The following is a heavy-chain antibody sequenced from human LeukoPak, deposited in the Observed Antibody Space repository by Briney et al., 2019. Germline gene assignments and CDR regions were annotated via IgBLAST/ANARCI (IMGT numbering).Heavy chain of an antibody. CDR2: INHSGST. J-gene: IGHJ4*02. CDR1: GGSFSGYY. D-gene: IGHD3-16*02. Sequence: SETLSLTCAVYGGSFSGYYWSWIRQPPGKGLEWIGEINHSGSTNYNPSLKSRVTISVDTSKNQFSLKLSSVTAADTAVYYCARGRPQYYDYVWESYRSLFDYWGQGTLVTVSS. V-gene: IGHV4-34*01. CDR3: ARGRPQYYDYVWESYRSLFDY.